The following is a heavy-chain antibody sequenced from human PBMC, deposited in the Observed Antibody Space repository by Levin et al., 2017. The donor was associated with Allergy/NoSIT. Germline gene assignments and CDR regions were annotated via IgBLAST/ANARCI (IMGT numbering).Heavy chain of an antibody. D-gene: IGHD6-6*01. V-gene: IGHV3-7*01. CDR3: ARDAIVGRPLVAFDI. CDR1: GFTFSSYS. J-gene: IGHJ3*02. CDR2: IKADGSEK. Sequence: ETLSLTCAASGFTFSSYSMNWVRQAPGKGLECVAQIKADGSEKNYVDSVKGRFTISRDNAKNSLHLQMDSLRAEDTAVYYCARDAIVGRPLVAFDIWGQGTTVTVSS.